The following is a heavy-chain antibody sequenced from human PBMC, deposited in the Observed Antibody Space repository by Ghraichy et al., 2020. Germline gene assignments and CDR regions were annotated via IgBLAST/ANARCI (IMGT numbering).Heavy chain of an antibody. V-gene: IGHV4-59*01. CDR1: GGSISSYY. CDR3: ARSAAAYGYFDF. CDR2: ISYSASN. J-gene: IGHJ4*02. Sequence: SETLSLTCTVSGGSISSYYWSWIRQPPGKGLEWIGYISYSASNSYNPFLSSRVTISVDTSKNQFSLKLNSVTAADTAVYYCARSAAAYGYFDFWGQGALVTVSS. D-gene: IGHD2-21*01.